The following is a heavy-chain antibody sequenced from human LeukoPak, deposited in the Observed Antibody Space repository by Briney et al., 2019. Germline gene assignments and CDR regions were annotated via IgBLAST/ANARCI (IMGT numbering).Heavy chain of an antibody. CDR1: GFILRRYW. Sequence: GGSLRLSCAASGFILRRYWMHWVRQAPGKGLVWVSRINTDGSSTSYADSVKGRFTISRDNAKNTLYLQMNSLRAEDTAVYYCARAGQQWLDFDYWGQGTLVTVSS. CDR2: INTDGSST. J-gene: IGHJ4*02. D-gene: IGHD6-19*01. CDR3: ARAGQQWLDFDY. V-gene: IGHV3-74*01.